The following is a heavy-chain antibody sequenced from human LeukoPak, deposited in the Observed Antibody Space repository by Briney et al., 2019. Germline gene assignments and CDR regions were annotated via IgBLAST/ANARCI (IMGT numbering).Heavy chain of an antibody. Sequence: GGSLRLSCAASGFTFSSYGIHWVRQAPGKGLEWVAFIRYDGSNKYYADSVKGRFTISRDNSKNTLYLQMNSLRAEDTAVYYCARDGAYSSTWFDFFDYWGQGTLVTVSS. D-gene: IGHD6-13*01. CDR1: GFTFSSYG. J-gene: IGHJ4*02. CDR3: ARDGAYSSTWFDFFDY. CDR2: IRYDGSNK. V-gene: IGHV3-30*02.